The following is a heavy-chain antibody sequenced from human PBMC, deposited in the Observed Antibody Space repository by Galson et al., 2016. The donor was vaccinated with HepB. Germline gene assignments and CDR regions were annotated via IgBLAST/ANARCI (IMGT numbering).Heavy chain of an antibody. Sequence: SVKVSCKVSGDTLIGFSMHWVRQAPGNGLEWMGSFDSRNGEAISAQNFQGRVTMTADTSADTAYMELSGLKSEDTAVYYCVSDLKTTVTTLGIGRDDYWGQGTLVTVSS. CDR3: VSDLKTTVTTLGIGRDDY. CDR1: GDTLIGFS. V-gene: IGHV1-24*01. J-gene: IGHJ4*02. D-gene: IGHD4-17*01. CDR2: FDSRNGEA.